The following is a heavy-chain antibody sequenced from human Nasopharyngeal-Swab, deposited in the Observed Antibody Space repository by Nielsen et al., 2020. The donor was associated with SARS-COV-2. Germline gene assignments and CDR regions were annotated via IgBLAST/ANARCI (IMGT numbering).Heavy chain of an antibody. CDR2: IYYSGST. V-gene: IGHV4-39*07. CDR3: ARERAAGNYYGMDV. J-gene: IGHJ6*02. D-gene: IGHD6-13*01. Sequence: SETLSLTCTVSGGSISSSSYYWGWIRQPPGKGLEWIGSIYYSGSTYYNPSLKSRVTISVDTSKNQFSLKLSSVTAADTAVYYCARERAAGNYYGMDVWGQGTTVTVSS. CDR1: GGSISSSSYY.